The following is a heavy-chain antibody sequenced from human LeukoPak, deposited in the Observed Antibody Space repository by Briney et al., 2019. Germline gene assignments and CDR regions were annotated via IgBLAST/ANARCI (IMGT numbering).Heavy chain of an antibody. CDR3: AKALRFLEWLFGY. Sequence: GGSLRLSCAASGFTFSSYAMSWVRQAPGKGLEWVSAISGSGGSTYYADSVKGRFTTSRGNSKNTLYLQMNSLRAEDTAVYYCAKALRFLEWLFGYWGQGTLVTVSS. CDR1: GFTFSSYA. CDR2: ISGSGGST. D-gene: IGHD3-3*01. J-gene: IGHJ4*02. V-gene: IGHV3-23*01.